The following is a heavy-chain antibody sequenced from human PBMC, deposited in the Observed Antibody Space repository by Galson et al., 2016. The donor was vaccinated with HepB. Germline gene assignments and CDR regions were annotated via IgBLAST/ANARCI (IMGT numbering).Heavy chain of an antibody. V-gene: IGHV4-59*01. CDR3: ARQQVGNNWFDP. Sequence: SETLSLTCTVSGASIRGYYWSWVRQPPGKGLEWIGCMYYNYSPTYNPSLKSRVPMLVDTSKNQFSLKVSSVTAADPAVYYCARQQVGNNWFDPWGQGALVTVSS. CDR2: MYYNYSP. CDR1: GASIRGYY. J-gene: IGHJ5*02. D-gene: IGHD1-14*01.